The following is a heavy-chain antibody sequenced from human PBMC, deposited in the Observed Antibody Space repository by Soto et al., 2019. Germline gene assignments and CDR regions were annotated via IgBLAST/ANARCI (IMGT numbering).Heavy chain of an antibody. D-gene: IGHD4-17*01. Sequence: QVQLQESGPGLVKPSETLSLTCTVSGGSISSYYWSWIRQPPGKGLEWIGYIYYSGSTNYNPSLKSRVTISVDTSKNQFSLNLSSVTAADTAVYYCARQHDYGDAIDYWGQGTLVTVSS. J-gene: IGHJ4*02. V-gene: IGHV4-59*01. CDR1: GGSISSYY. CDR3: ARQHDYGDAIDY. CDR2: IYYSGST.